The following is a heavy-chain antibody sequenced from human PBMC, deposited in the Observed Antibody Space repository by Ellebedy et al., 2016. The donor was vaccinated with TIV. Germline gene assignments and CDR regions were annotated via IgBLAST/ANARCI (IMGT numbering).Heavy chain of an antibody. J-gene: IGHJ4*02. CDR3: AKELRPNDY. Sequence: GESLKISCAASGFTFTYYDMHWVRQATGKGLEWVSTIDSAGNTYYPGSVKGRFTVSRENAKNSLYLQMNSLRAEDTAVYYCAKELRPNDYWGQGTLVTASS. CDR1: GFTFTYYD. CDR2: IDSAGNT. D-gene: IGHD3-16*01. V-gene: IGHV3-13*01.